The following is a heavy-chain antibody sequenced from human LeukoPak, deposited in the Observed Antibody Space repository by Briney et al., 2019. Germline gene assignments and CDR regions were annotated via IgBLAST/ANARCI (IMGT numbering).Heavy chain of an antibody. CDR3: ARDRVAVGNWFDP. Sequence: PSETLSLTCAVYGGSFSGYYWSWIRQPPGKGLEWIGEINHSGSTNYNPSLKSRVTISVDTSKNQFSLKLSSVTAADTAVYYCARDRVAVGNWFDPWGQGTLVTVSS. CDR1: GGSFSGYY. J-gene: IGHJ5*02. V-gene: IGHV4-34*01. CDR2: INHSGST. D-gene: IGHD2-15*01.